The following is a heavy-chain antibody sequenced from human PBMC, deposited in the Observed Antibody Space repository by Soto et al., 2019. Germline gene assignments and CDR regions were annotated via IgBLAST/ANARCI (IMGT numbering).Heavy chain of an antibody. V-gene: IGHV4-59*01. Sequence: SETLSLTCTVSGGSISSYYWSWIRQPPGKGLEWIGYIYYSGSTNYNPSLKSRVTISVDTSKNQFSLKLSSVTAADTAVYYCARGYDERGGLDAFDIWGQGTMVT. CDR2: IYYSGST. CDR1: GGSISSYY. J-gene: IGHJ3*02. CDR3: ARGYDERGGLDAFDI. D-gene: IGHD2-15*01.